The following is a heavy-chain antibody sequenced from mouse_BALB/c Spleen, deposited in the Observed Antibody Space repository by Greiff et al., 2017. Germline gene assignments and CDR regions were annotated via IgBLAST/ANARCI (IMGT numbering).Heavy chain of an antibody. CDR2: INPNYDST. J-gene: IGHJ4*01. V-gene: IGHV1-18*01. CDR1: GFNIKDYY. Sequence: EVQLQQSGAELVRPGALVKLSCKASGFNIKDYYMHWVKQSHGKSLEWIGDINPNYDSTSYNQKFKGKATLTVDKSSSTAYMELRSLTSEDTAVYYCARLGGGYDGYYDYAMDYWGQGTSVTVSS. CDR3: ARLGGGYDGYYDYAMDY. D-gene: IGHD2-3*01.